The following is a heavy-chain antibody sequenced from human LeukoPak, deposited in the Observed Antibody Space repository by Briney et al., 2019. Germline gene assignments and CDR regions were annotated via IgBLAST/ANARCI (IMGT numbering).Heavy chain of an antibody. J-gene: IGHJ4*02. Sequence: SETLSLTCTVSGDSISSYYWSWIRQPPGKGLEWIGYIYYSGSTNYNPSLKSRVTISVDTSKNQFSLKLSSVTAADTAVYYCARRILAVAPFDYWGQGTLVTVSS. V-gene: IGHV4-59*08. CDR2: IYYSGST. CDR1: GDSISSYY. D-gene: IGHD6-19*01. CDR3: ARRILAVAPFDY.